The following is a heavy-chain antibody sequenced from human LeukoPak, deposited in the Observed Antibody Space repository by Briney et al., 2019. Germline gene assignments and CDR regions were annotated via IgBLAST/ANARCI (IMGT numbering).Heavy chain of an antibody. CDR3: AGLVGRYSSGLYYYYFDY. V-gene: IGHV4-4*02. D-gene: IGHD3-22*01. CDR1: GGSINSLDL. Sequence: SGTLSLTCTVSGGSINSLDLWSWVRQPPGKGLEWIGEMYLSGTTHSNPSVKSRVTISIDKSKNQFFLNLSSVTAADTAVYYCAGLVGRYSSGLYYYYFDYWGQGTLVTVSS. CDR2: MYLSGTT. J-gene: IGHJ4*02.